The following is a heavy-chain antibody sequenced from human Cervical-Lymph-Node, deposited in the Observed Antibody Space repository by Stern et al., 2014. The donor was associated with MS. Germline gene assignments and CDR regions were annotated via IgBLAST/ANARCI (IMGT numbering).Heavy chain of an antibody. Sequence: EVQLVESGAEVRKPGQSLTISCNISGYTFTDYWIAWVRPMPGKGLEWMGAIFPGASDNRYSPSFQGHVTISVDTSINTAYLQWSDLRASDTAMYYCARPHSPGWSYYFDFWGQGTLVAVSS. CDR1: GYTFTDYW. J-gene: IGHJ4*02. D-gene: IGHD6-19*01. V-gene: IGHV5-51*01. CDR2: IFPGASDN. CDR3: ARPHSPGWSYYFDF.